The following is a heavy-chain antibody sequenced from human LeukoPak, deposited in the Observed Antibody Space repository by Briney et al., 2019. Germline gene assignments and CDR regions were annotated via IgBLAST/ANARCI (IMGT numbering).Heavy chain of an antibody. CDR1: GFTFSNYG. V-gene: IGHV3-33*01. Sequence: PGRSLRLSCAASGFTFSNYGMHWVRQVRGKGLEWVAAIWFDGIKKYYADSVKGRLTISRDNSKNTLYLQVNSLRAEDTAVYYCARDLEDSSPFGAFDMWGQGTMVTVSS. D-gene: IGHD3-22*01. J-gene: IGHJ3*02. CDR2: IWFDGIKK. CDR3: ARDLEDSSPFGAFDM.